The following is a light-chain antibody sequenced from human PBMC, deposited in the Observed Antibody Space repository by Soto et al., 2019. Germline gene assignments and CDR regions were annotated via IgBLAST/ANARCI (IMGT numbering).Light chain of an antibody. V-gene: IGLV2-11*01. Sequence: QSALTQPRSVSGSPGQSVTLSCTGTSSDVGGYNYVSWYQQHPGKAPKLMIYDVITRPSGVPDRFSGSKSGNTASLTISGLQAEDEADYYCCSYAGSYIFVFATGTKLTVL. CDR2: DVI. J-gene: IGLJ1*01. CDR3: CSYAGSYIFV. CDR1: SSDVGGYNY.